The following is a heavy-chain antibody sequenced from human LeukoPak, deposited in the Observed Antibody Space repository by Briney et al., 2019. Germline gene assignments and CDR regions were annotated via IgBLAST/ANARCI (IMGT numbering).Heavy chain of an antibody. CDR3: AKEGQPLLEESFFDY. CDR1: GFTFSSYD. J-gene: IGHJ4*02. Sequence: GGSLRLSCAASGFTFSSYDMSWVRQAPGKGLVWVSRIKSDGSGTSYADSVKGRFTISRDNAKNTLYLQMNSLRAEDTAVYYCAKEGQPLLEESFFDYWGQGTLVTVSS. CDR2: IKSDGSGT. V-gene: IGHV3-74*01. D-gene: IGHD2-21*02.